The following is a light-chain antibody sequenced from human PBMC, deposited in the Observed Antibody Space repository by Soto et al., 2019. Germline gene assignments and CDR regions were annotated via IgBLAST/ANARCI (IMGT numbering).Light chain of an antibody. J-gene: IGKJ1*01. CDR3: QQTYSTPRP. V-gene: IGKV1-39*01. CDR1: QSIRSY. Sequence: DIQVTQSPSSLSAFVGDSVTITCRASQSIRSYLNWYQQKPGKAPELLIYAASSSHSGVPTRFSGSGSGTDFTLTISSLQPEDSAIYYCQQTYSTPRPFGQGTKVEIK. CDR2: AAS.